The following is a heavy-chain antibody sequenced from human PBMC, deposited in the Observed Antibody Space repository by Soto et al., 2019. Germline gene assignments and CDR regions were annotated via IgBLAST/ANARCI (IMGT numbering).Heavy chain of an antibody. CDR2: ISFDGSNK. J-gene: IGHJ4*02. CDR1: GFTFSNYP. CDR3: ARETYYFDY. Sequence: QVQLVESGGGVVQPGRSLRLSCAASGFTFSNYPGHWVRQAPGKGLEWVAVISFDGSNKYYADSVKGRFTISRDNSKNTLYLQMNSLRVEDTAVYYCARETYYFDYWGQGTLVTVSS. V-gene: IGHV3-30-3*01.